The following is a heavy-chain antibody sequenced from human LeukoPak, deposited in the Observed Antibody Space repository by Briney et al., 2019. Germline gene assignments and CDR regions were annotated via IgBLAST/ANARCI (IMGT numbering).Heavy chain of an antibody. V-gene: IGHV1-69*04. CDR2: IIPILGIA. CDR1: GGTFSSYA. J-gene: IGHJ4*02. Sequence: ASVKVSCKASGGTFSSYAISWVRQAPGQGLEWMGRIIPILGIANYAQKFQGRVTITADKSTSTAYMELSSLRSEDTAVYYCASQTSLMDTAMVDYWGQGTLVTVPS. D-gene: IGHD5-18*01. CDR3: ASQTSLMDTAMVDY.